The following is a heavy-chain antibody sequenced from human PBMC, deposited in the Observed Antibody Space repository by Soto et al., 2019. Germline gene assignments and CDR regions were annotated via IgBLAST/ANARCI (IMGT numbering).Heavy chain of an antibody. J-gene: IGHJ4*02. V-gene: IGHV4-59*01. D-gene: IGHD5-12*01. CDR2: IYYSGST. CDR3: ARGRWLQQHSVDY. Sequence: TSETLSLTCTVSGGSISSYYWSWIRQPPGKGLEWIGYIYYSGSTNYNPSLKSRVTISVDTSKNQFSLKLSSVTAADTAVYYCARGRWLQQHSVDYWGQGTLVTVSS. CDR1: GGSISSYY.